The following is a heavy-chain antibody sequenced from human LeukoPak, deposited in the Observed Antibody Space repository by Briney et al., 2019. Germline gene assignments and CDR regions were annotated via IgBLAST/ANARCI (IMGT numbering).Heavy chain of an antibody. CDR2: ISAYNGNT. CDR3: ARDPLVPDRWNYYYYGMDV. J-gene: IGHJ6*02. Sequence: ASVKVSCKASGYTFTSYGISWVRQAPGQGLEWMGWISAYNGNTNYAQKLQGRVTMTTDTSTGTAYMELRSLRSDDTAVYHCARDPLVPDRWNYYYYGMDVWGQGTTVTVSS. CDR1: GYTFTSYG. V-gene: IGHV1-18*01. D-gene: IGHD4-23*01.